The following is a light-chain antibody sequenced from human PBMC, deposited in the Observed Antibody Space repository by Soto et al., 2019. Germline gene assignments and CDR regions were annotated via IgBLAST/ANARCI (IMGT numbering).Light chain of an antibody. CDR2: EVS. CDR3: RSFTSSNTWV. V-gene: IGLV2-14*01. Sequence: QSALPQPASGSGSPGQSITISCTGTSSDVGGHNYVSGYQQQHAGKAPKLMIYEVSNRPSGVSNRFSGSKSANTASLTISGLQAEDESDYYCRSFTSSNTWVFGGGTKLTVL. CDR1: SSDVGGHNY. J-gene: IGLJ3*02.